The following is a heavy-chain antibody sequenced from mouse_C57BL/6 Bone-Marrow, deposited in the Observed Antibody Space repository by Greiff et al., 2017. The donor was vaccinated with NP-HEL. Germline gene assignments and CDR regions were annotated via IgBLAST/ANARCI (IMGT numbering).Heavy chain of an antibody. V-gene: IGHV15-2*01. CDR3: ARRGYGSSHWYFDV. J-gene: IGHJ1*03. Sequence: VQLQQSGSELRSPGSSVKLSCKDFDSEVFPIAYMSWVRQKPGHGFEWIGGILPSIGRTIYGEKFEDKATLDADTLSNTAYLELNSLTSEDSAIYYGARRGYGSSHWYFDVWGTGTTVTVSS. D-gene: IGHD1-1*01. CDR1: DSEVFPIAY. CDR2: ILPSIGRT.